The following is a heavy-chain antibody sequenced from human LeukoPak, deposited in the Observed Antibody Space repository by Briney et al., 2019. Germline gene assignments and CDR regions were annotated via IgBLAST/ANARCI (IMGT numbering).Heavy chain of an antibody. CDR3: ARDGRFEHSHLYYFDY. CDR1: GYTFNSYG. D-gene: IGHD2-21*01. J-gene: IGHJ4*02. Sequence: ASVKVSCEASGYTFNSYGITWVRQAPGQGLEWMAWISVYNGNRRYAQNFQGRVTLTTDKTTTTAYMELTSLRSDDTATYYCARDGRFEHSHLYYFDYWGQGTLVTVSS. CDR2: ISVYNGNR. V-gene: IGHV1-18*01.